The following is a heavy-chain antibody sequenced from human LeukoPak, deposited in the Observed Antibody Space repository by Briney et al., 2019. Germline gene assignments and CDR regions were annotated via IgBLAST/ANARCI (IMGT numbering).Heavy chain of an antibody. V-gene: IGHV3-15*01. CDR3: TTTIERVTTWFDP. D-gene: IGHD1-26*01. Sequence: GGCLRLSCAASGFTLSNAYMRWVRQAPGKGLGWVGRIKNKTNGGTTDYAAPVKGRFTISRDDSKNTLYLQMNSLKTEDTAVYYCTTTIERVTTWFDPWGQGTLVTVSS. CDR2: IKNKTNGGTT. J-gene: IGHJ5*02. CDR1: GFTLSNAY.